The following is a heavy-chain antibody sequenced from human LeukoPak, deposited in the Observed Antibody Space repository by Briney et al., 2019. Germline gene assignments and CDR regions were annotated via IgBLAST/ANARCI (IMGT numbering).Heavy chain of an antibody. CDR1: GYTFIGYY. D-gene: IGHD4-17*01. Sequence: ASVKVSCKASGYTFIGYYMHWVRQAPGEGLEWMGWINPNSGGTNYAQKFQGRVTMTRDTSISTAYMELSRLRSDDTAVYYCARDWGTVITHYYYYGMDVWGQGTTVTVSS. V-gene: IGHV1-2*02. CDR3: ARDWGTVITHYYYYGMDV. CDR2: INPNSGGT. J-gene: IGHJ6*02.